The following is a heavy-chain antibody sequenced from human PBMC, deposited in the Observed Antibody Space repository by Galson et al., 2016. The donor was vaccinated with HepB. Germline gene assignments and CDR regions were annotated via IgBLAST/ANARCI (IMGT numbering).Heavy chain of an antibody. CDR3: ARDEAAADGHFLH. V-gene: IGHV3-74*01. CDR1: GFTFSYYW. J-gene: IGHJ1*01. D-gene: IGHD6-13*01. CDR2: INSDDSDT. Sequence: SLRLSCAASGFTFSYYWMHWVRHAPGKGLVWVSGINSDDSDTAYADSVRGRFTISRDNTNNTLYLQMNSLRAEDTAVYYCARDEAAADGHFLHWGQGTLVTVSS.